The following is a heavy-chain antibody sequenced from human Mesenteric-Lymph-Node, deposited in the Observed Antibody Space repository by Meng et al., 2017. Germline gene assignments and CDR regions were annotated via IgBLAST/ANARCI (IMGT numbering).Heavy chain of an antibody. J-gene: IGHJ4*02. CDR3: ARIMYYYDSSGYYFDY. CDR1: GGSISSGGYY. CDR2: IYYSGST. Sequence: LRLSCTVSGGSISSGGYYWSWIRQHPGKGLEWIGYIYYSGSTYYNPSLKSLVTISVDTSKNQFSLKLSSVTAADTAVYYCARIMYYYDSSGYYFDYWGQGTLVTVSS. V-gene: IGHV4-31*01. D-gene: IGHD3-22*01.